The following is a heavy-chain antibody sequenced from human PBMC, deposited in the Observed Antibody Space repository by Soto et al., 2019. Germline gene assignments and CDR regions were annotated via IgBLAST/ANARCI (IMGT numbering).Heavy chain of an antibody. CDR1: DGYIDNYY. J-gene: IGHJ4*02. Sequence: PXXLLCLSCTVADGYIDNYYWSCIRQPPGKGLEWIGYXFYSGXTNYNHYLRSXXTISVDTXXNQFYLRLSSVTAADTAVYYCARDSGYGDTFDYWGQGTLVTVSS. D-gene: IGHD4-17*01. CDR2: XFYSGXT. V-gene: IGHV4-59*01. CDR3: ARDSGYGDTFDY.